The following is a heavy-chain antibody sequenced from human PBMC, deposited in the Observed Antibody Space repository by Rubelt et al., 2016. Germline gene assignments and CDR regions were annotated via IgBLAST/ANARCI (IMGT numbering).Heavy chain of an antibody. CDR3: ARSPLTSVITGAFDY. D-gene: IGHD4-23*01. J-gene: IGHJ4*02. CDR2: IDWDDDE. V-gene: IGHV2-70*15. CDR1: GFSLSDDGMC. Sequence: QVTLRESGPALVRPTQTLTLTCTFSGFSLSDDGMCVSWIRQPPGKALEWLARIDWDDDEYFAASLKTRLTISKDTSKNQVALTMTNMDPVDTATYYCARSPLTSVITGAFDYWGQGILVTVSS.